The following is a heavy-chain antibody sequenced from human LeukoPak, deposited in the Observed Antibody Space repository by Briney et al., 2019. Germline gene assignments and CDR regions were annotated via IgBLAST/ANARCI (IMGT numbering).Heavy chain of an antibody. D-gene: IGHD6-19*01. CDR1: GGSFSGYY. Sequence: SETLSLTCAVYGGSFSGYYWSWIRQPPGKGLEWIGEINHSGSTNYNPSLKSRVTISVDTSKNQISLKLSSVTAADTAVYYCARGGVAVASPRYYFDYWGQGTLVTVSS. CDR3: ARGGVAVASPRYYFDY. CDR2: INHSGST. J-gene: IGHJ4*02. V-gene: IGHV4-34*01.